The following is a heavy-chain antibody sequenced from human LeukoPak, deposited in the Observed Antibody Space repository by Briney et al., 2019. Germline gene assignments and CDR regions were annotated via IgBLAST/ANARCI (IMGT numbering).Heavy chain of an antibody. CDR3: AKAEVVTAIHPDAFDI. J-gene: IGHJ3*02. Sequence: GRYLRLYCAASGFTFDEYGMHWVRQAPGKGLEWVSGLSWNSGRIRYADSVKGRFTISRANAKNSLYLQMNSLRAEDTALYYCAKAEVVTAIHPDAFDIWGQGTMVTVS. CDR2: LSWNSGRI. D-gene: IGHD2-21*02. V-gene: IGHV3-9*01. CDR1: GFTFDEYG.